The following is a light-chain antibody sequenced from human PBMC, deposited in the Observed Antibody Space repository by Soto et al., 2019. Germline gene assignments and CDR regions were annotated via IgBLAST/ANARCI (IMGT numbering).Light chain of an antibody. V-gene: IGLV2-11*01. CDR3: GSYAGSYISYV. Sequence: QSALTQPRSVSGSPGQSVTISCTGTSSDVGGYNYVSWYQQHPGKAPKLMIYDVSKRPSGVPDRFSGSKSGNTASLTISGLQAEDEAEYYCGSYAGSYISYVFGTGTKVTVL. CDR1: SSDVGGYNY. CDR2: DVS. J-gene: IGLJ1*01.